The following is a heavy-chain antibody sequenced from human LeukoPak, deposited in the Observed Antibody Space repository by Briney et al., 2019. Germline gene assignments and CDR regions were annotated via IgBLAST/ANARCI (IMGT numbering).Heavy chain of an antibody. CDR1: GFTFSSYA. CDR3: AKAPAGHCSGVICYPLDN. D-gene: IGHD2-15*01. J-gene: IGHJ4*02. CDR2: ISYDGRNK. Sequence: PGRSLRLSCAASGFTFSSYAMHWVRQAPGKGLEWVAVISYDGRNKYYADSVKGRFTISRDNSKNMLFLQMNSLRAEDTAVYYCAKAPAGHCSGVICYPLDNWGQGILVSVSA. V-gene: IGHV3-30*07.